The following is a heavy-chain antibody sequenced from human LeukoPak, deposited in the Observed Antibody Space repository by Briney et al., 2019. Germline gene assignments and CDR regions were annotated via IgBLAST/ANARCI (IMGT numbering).Heavy chain of an antibody. J-gene: IGHJ4*02. V-gene: IGHV4-59*01. CDR3: ARGGSRRVHYFDY. D-gene: IGHD3-10*01. CDR2: IYYSGST. CDR1: GGSIGSYY. Sequence: SETLSLTCTVSGGSIGSYYWSWIRQPPGKGLEWIGYIYYSGSTNYNPSLKSRVTISVDTSKNQFSLKLSSVTAADTAVYYCARGGSRRVHYFDYWGQGTLVTVSS.